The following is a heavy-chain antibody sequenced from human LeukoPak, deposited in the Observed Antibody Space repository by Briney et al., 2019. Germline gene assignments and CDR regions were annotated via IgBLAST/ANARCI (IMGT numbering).Heavy chain of an antibody. D-gene: IGHD1-26*01. CDR1: GYTFTGYY. Sequence: ASVKVSCKASGYTFTGYYMHWVRQAPGQGLEWMGWINPNSGGTNYAQKFQGRVTMTRDTSISTAYMELSRLRSDDTAVYYCARDGRSGSNYGRVDYWGQGTLVTVSS. V-gene: IGHV1-2*02. CDR2: INPNSGGT. CDR3: ARDGRSGSNYGRVDY. J-gene: IGHJ4*02.